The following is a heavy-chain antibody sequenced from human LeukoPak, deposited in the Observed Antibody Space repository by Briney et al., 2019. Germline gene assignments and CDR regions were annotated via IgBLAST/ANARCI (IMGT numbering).Heavy chain of an antibody. J-gene: IGHJ3*02. CDR1: GGSFSGYY. Sequence: SETLSLTCAVYGGSFSGYYWSWIRQPPGKGLEWIGEINHSGSTNYNPSLKSRVTISVDTSKNQFSLKLSSVTAADTAVYYCARGEYSSSWYQYDAFDIWGQGTMVTVSS. D-gene: IGHD6-13*01. CDR3: ARGEYSSSWYQYDAFDI. V-gene: IGHV4-34*01. CDR2: INHSGST.